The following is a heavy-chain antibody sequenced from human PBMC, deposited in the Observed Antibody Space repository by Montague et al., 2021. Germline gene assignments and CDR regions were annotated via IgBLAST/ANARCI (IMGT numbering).Heavy chain of an antibody. CDR3: AVTYPYYYYGMDV. V-gene: IGHV4-59*01. D-gene: IGHD2-2*01. CDR2: IYYSRRT. J-gene: IGHJ6*02. CDR1: GASISDYY. Sequence: SETLSLTCSVSGASISDYYWSWIRQPPGKGLEWIGYIYYSRRTNYNPSLKSRVTISVDTSKNQFSLMLSSVTAADTAFYYCAVTYPYYYYGMDVWGHGTTVAVSS.